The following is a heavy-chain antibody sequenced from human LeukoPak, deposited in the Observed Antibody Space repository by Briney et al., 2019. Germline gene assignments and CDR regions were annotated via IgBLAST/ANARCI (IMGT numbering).Heavy chain of an antibody. D-gene: IGHD6-13*01. CDR3: ARALYSSSLTWFDP. V-gene: IGHV3-30*03. CDR2: ISYDGSNK. CDR1: GFTFSSYG. Sequence: GGSLRLSCAASGFTFSSYGMHWVRQAPGKGLEWVAVISYDGSNKLYVDSVKGRFPISRGNSKSTLYLQMNSLRAEDTAVYYCARALYSSSLTWFDPWGQGTLVTVSS. J-gene: IGHJ5*02.